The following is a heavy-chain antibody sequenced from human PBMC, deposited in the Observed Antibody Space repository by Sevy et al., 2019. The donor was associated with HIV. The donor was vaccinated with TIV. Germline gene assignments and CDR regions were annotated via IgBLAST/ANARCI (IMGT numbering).Heavy chain of an antibody. D-gene: IGHD2-15*01. J-gene: IGHJ4*02. CDR2: ISYDGSNK. Sequence: GGSLRLSCAASGFTFSDYGMNWFRQAPGRGLEWVAVISYDGSNKYYSDSVKGRFIISRDNSKDTLFLQMNSLRAEDTAVYYCAKVRCRFCSGGSSYYFDNWGQGTLVTVSS. V-gene: IGHV3-30*18. CDR3: AKVRCRFCSGGSSYYFDN. CDR1: GFTFSDYG.